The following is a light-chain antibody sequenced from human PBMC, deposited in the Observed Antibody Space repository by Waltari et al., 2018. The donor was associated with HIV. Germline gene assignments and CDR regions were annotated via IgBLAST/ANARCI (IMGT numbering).Light chain of an antibody. CDR2: LNH. Sequence: QSVLTQPPSVSAAPGQRITISCTGNSSNIGADYSVHWYQQVPGSAPKLLFYLNHNRPAGVPARFSGSRSGSSASLAITGLRPEDEADYYCQSHDSSLSGSSVFGGGTKLTVL. J-gene: IGLJ2*01. CDR1: SSNIGADYS. V-gene: IGLV1-40*01. CDR3: QSHDSSLSGSSV.